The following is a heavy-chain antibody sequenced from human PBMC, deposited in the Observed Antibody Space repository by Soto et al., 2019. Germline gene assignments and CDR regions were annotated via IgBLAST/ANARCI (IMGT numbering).Heavy chain of an antibody. D-gene: IGHD1-1*01. J-gene: IGHJ4*02. CDR1: GDSVSSNSAA. CDR3: ARRVTTETTAFDF. V-gene: IGHV6-1*01. Sequence: SQTLSLTCAISGDSVSSNSAAWNWIRQSPSRGLEWLGRTYYRSKWYNDFAESVKSRITINPDTSKNQFSLHLNSVTPDDTAVYYCARRVTTETTAFDFWGQGTLVTVSS. CDR2: TYYRSKWYN.